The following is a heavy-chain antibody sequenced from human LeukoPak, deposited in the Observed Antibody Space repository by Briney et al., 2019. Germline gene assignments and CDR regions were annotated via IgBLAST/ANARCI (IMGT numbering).Heavy chain of an antibody. CDR2: ISAYNGNT. D-gene: IGHD6-19*01. Sequence: GASVKVSCKASGYTFTSYGISWVRQAPGQGLEWMGWISAYNGNTNYAQKLQGRVTMTTDTSTGTAYMELRSLRSDDTAVYYCARSRRGSGWYWFDPWGQGTLVTVSS. J-gene: IGHJ5*02. CDR3: ARSRRGSGWYWFDP. V-gene: IGHV1-18*01. CDR1: GYTFTSYG.